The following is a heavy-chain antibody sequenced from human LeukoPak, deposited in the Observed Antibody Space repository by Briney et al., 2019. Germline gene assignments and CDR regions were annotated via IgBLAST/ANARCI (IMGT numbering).Heavy chain of an antibody. CDR2: IYYSGST. CDR3: ARGYYGDHFDY. CDR1: GGSISSYY. V-gene: IGHV4-59*01. D-gene: IGHD4-17*01. J-gene: IGHJ4*02. Sequence: PSETLSLTCTVSGGSISSYYWSWIRQPPGKGLECIGYIYYSGSTNYNPSLKSRVTISVDTSKNQSSLKLSSVTAADTAVYYCARGYYGDHFDYWGQGTLVTVSS.